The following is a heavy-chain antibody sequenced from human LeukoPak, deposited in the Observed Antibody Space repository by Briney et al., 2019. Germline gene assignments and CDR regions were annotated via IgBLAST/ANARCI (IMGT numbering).Heavy chain of an antibody. CDR1: GYTFTGYY. CDR3: ARDRPNCGGDCYLFDP. J-gene: IGHJ5*02. CDR2: INPNSGGT. V-gene: IGHV1-2*02. D-gene: IGHD2-21*02. Sequence: ASVKVSCTASGYTFTGYYMHWVRQAPGQGLEWMGWINPNSGGTNYAQKFQGRVTMTRDTSISTAYMELSRLRSDDTAVYYCARDRPNCGGDCYLFDPWGQGTLVTVSS.